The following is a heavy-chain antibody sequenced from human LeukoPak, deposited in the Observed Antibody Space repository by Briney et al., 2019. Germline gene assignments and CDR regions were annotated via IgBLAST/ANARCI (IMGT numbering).Heavy chain of an antibody. CDR2: IRYDGGNK. CDR3: ARGMGDIRY. Sequence: GGSLRLSCAASGFTFRSYGMHWVRQAPGKGLEWVSFIRYDGGNKYYADSVKGRFTISRDNSKNTLYLQMNSLRAEDTAVYYCARGMGDIRYWGQGTLVTVSS. CDR1: GFTFRSYG. V-gene: IGHV3-30*02. J-gene: IGHJ4*02. D-gene: IGHD3-16*02.